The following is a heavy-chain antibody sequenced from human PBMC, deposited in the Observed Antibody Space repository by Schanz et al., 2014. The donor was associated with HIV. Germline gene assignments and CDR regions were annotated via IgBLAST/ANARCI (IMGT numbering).Heavy chain of an antibody. CDR2: ISGSGSST. Sequence: EVQLVESGGGLIQPGGSLRLTCVASGFTVSSNYMTWVRQAPGKGLEWVSLISGSGSSTYYADSVKGRFTISRDNSKNTLYLQMNSLRAEDTAVYYCYGDESGYWGQGTLVTVSS. J-gene: IGHJ4*02. CDR3: YGDESGY. CDR1: GFTVSSNY. V-gene: IGHV3-53*01. D-gene: IGHD4-17*01.